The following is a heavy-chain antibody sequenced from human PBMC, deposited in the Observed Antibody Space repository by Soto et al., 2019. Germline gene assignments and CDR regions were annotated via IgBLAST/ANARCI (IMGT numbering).Heavy chain of an antibody. V-gene: IGHV4-30-4*01. CDR1: GGSISSGDYY. Sequence: QVQLQESGPGLVKPSQTLSLTCTVSGGSISSGDYYWSWIRQPPGKGLEWIGYIYYSGSTYYNPYLKSRVTISVDTSKHQFSLKLSSVTAADTAVYYCARDHGDYGVVFAYWGQGTLVTVSS. CDR3: ARDHGDYGVVFAY. CDR2: IYYSGST. J-gene: IGHJ4*02. D-gene: IGHD4-17*01.